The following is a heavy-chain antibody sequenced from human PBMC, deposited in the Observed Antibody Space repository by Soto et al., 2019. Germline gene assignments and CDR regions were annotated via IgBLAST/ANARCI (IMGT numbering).Heavy chain of an antibody. CDR1: GFTFSSFG. CDR2: INPDGSEK. CDR3: SSSLDS. Sequence: SGGSLRLSGAASGFTFSSFGMDWVRQAPGKGLEWVANINPDGSEKHYVDSVKGRFTISRDNAKNSLYLQMSSLTAEDSALYYCSSSLDSWGQGTRVTVSS. V-gene: IGHV3-7*01. J-gene: IGHJ4*02.